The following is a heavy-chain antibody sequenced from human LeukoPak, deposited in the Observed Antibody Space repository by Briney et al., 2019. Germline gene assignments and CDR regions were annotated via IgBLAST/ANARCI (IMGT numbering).Heavy chain of an antibody. J-gene: IGHJ3*02. Sequence: GGSLRLSCAASGFTFRSHYMSWVRQSPGKGLEWVANIKQDGRDKYYVDSVKGRFAVSRDNADNSLYLQMNSLRAEDTAVYYCARESRVGSSDDAFDIWGQGTMVTVSS. V-gene: IGHV3-7*01. CDR3: ARESRVGSSDDAFDI. CDR2: IKQDGRDK. CDR1: GFTFRSHY. D-gene: IGHD1-26*01.